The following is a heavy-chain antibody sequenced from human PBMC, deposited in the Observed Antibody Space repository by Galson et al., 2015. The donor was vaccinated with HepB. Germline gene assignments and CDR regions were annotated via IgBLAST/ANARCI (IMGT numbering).Heavy chain of an antibody. V-gene: IGHV1-69*13. D-gene: IGHD2-15*01. CDR2: IIPIFGTA. CDR1: GGTFSSYA. Sequence: SVKVSCKASGGTFSSYAISWVRQAPGQGLEWMGGIIPIFGTANYAQKFQGRVTITADESTSTAYMELSSLRSEDTAVYYCAREEGYCSGGSCSYLDYWGQGTLVTVSS. J-gene: IGHJ4*02. CDR3: AREEGYCSGGSCSYLDY.